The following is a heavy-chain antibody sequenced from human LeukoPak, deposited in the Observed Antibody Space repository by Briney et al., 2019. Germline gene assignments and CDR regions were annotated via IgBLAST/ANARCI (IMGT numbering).Heavy chain of an antibody. V-gene: IGHV4-39*07. CDR3: ARDLPGSASGTIDY. D-gene: IGHD1-7*01. CDR1: GGSISSSSYY. Sequence: SETLSLTCTVSGGSISSSSYYWGWIRQPPGKGLEWIGSIYYSGSTYYNPSLKSRVTISVDTSKNQFSLKLSSVTAADTAVYYCARDLPGSASGTIDYWGQGTLVTVSS. CDR2: IYYSGST. J-gene: IGHJ4*02.